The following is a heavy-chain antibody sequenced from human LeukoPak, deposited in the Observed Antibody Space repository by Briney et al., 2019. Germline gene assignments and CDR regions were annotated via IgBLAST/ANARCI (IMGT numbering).Heavy chain of an antibody. CDR2: INPNSGGT. CDR3: ARRYCSSTSSTPFDY. CDR1: GYTFTGYY. D-gene: IGHD2-2*01. V-gene: IGHV1-2*06. Sequence: ASVKVSCKASGYTFTGYYMHWVRQAPGQGPEWMGRINPNSGGTNYAQKFQGRVTMTRDTSISTAYMELSRLRSDDTAVYYCARRYCSSTSSTPFDYWGQGTLVTVSS. J-gene: IGHJ4*02.